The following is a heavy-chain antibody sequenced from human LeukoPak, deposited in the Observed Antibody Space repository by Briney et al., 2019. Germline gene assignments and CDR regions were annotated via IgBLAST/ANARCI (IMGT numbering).Heavy chain of an antibody. V-gene: IGHV3-53*01. CDR3: ARYRGYSGYDY. CDR1: GFTFSSYW. J-gene: IGHJ4*02. CDR2: IYSGGTT. D-gene: IGHD5-12*01. Sequence: GGSLRLSCAASGFTFSSYWMSWVRQAPGKGLEWVSVIYSGGTTYYADSVKGRFTISRDNSKNTLYLQMNSLRAEDTAVYYCARYRGYSGYDYWGQGTLVTVSS.